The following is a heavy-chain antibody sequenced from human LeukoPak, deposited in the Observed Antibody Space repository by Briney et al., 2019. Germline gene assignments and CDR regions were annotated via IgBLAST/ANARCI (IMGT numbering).Heavy chain of an antibody. CDR3: ARQWDYIDY. CDR2: IYYSGST. V-gene: IGHV4-59*08. J-gene: IGHJ4*02. CDR1: GGSFSGYY. Sequence: PSETLSLTCAVYGGSFSGYYWSWTRQPPGKGLEWIGYIYYSGSTNYNPSLKSRVTISVDTSKNQFSLKLSSVTAADTAVYYCARQWDYIDYWGQGTLVTVSS.